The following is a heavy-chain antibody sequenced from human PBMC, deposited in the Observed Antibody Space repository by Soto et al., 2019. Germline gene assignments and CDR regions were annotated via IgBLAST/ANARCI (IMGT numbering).Heavy chain of an antibody. D-gene: IGHD4-17*01. CDR3: ARTTVTTDYYYGMDV. J-gene: IGHJ6*02. CDR2: IYYSGST. V-gene: IGHV4-59*01. Sequence: SETLSLTCTVSGGSISSYHWSWIRQPPGKGLEWIGYIYYSGSTNYNPSLKSRVTISVDTSKNQFSLKLSSVTAADTAVYYCARTTVTTDYYYGMDVWGQGTTVTVSS. CDR1: GGSISSYH.